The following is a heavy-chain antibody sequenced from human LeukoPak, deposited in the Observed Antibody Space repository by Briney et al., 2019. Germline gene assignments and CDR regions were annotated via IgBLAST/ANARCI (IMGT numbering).Heavy chain of an antibody. D-gene: IGHD3-16*02. CDR2: ISWNSGSI. V-gene: IGHV3-9*01. Sequence: GRSLRLSCAASGFTFDDYAMHWVRQAPGKGLEWVSGISWNSGSIGYADSVKGRFTISRDNAKNSLYLQMNSLRAEDTALYYCAKDINYDYVWGSYRYTGFDYWGQGTLVTVSS. CDR3: AKDINYDYVWGSYRYTGFDY. J-gene: IGHJ4*02. CDR1: GFTFDDYA.